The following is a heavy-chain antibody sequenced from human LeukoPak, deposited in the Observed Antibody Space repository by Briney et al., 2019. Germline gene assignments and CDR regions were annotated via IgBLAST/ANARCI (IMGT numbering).Heavy chain of an antibody. V-gene: IGHV3-33*08. CDR3: ARDPEQLVTLVDYYYYYGMDV. D-gene: IGHD6-6*01. CDR1: GFTFSSYA. Sequence: HPGGSLRLSCAASGFTFSSYAMPWVRQAPGKGLEWVAVIWYDGSNKYYADSVKGRFTISRDNSKNTLYLQMNSLRAEDTAVYYCARDPEQLVTLVDYYYYYGMDVWGQGTTVTVSS. CDR2: IWYDGSNK. J-gene: IGHJ6*02.